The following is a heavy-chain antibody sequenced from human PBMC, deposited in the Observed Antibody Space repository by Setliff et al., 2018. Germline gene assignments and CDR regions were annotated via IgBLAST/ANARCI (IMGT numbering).Heavy chain of an antibody. Sequence: PGGSLRLSCVASGFTFSNYAMAWVRQAPGKGLEWVSAISGSGDSTYYADSVKGRFTISRDNSKNTLYLQMNSLRAEDTAIYYCAKGGYSGSHYFDYWGQGTLVTVSS. CDR1: GFTFSNYA. CDR3: AKGGYSGSHYFDY. V-gene: IGHV3-23*01. D-gene: IGHD1-26*01. J-gene: IGHJ4*02. CDR2: ISGSGDST.